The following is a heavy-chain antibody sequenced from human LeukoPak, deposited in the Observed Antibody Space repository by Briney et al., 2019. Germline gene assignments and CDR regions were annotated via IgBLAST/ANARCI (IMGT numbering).Heavy chain of an antibody. V-gene: IGHV3-7*01. CDR2: IKQDGSEK. CDR3: ASSLIAVATFDY. CDR1: GFTFSRSW. J-gene: IGHJ4*02. D-gene: IGHD6-19*01. Sequence: PGGSLRLSCAASGFTFSRSWMNWVRQAPGKGLEWVANIKQDGSEKYYVDSVKGRFTISRDNAKNSLYLQMNSLRAEDTAVYYCASSLIAVATFDYWGQGTPVTVSS.